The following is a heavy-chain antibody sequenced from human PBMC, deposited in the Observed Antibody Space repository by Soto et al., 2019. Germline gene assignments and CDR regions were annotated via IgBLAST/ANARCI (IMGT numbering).Heavy chain of an antibody. Sequence: ASVTVCCKASGGTFSSNTSSWVRQAPGQGLEWMGRIIPILGIANYAQKFQGRVTMTRDTSTSTAYMELSSLRSEDTAVYYCARVYSSGFYGGMDVWGQGTTVTVSS. D-gene: IGHD6-19*01. CDR1: GGTFSSNT. CDR3: ARVYSSGFYGGMDV. CDR2: IIPILGIA. J-gene: IGHJ6*02. V-gene: IGHV1-69*02.